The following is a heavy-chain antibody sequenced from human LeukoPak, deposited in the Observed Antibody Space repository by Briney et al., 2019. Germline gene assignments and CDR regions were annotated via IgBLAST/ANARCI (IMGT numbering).Heavy chain of an antibody. V-gene: IGHV3-30*18. Sequence: GGSLRLSCAASGFTFSTYAIHWVRQAPGKGPEWLAVISYDGGTKYYADSVKGRFTISRDNSKNTMYLQMDSLRPEDTAVFYCAKAYCTGGSCYGRYYYGMDVWGQGTTVTVSS. CDR3: AKAYCTGGSCYGRYYYGMDV. CDR2: ISYDGGTK. D-gene: IGHD2-15*01. J-gene: IGHJ6*02. CDR1: GFTFSTYA.